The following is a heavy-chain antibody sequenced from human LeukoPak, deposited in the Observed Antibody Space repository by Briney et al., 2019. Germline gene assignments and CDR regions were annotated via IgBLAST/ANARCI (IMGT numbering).Heavy chain of an antibody. J-gene: IGHJ4*02. CDR2: ISSGSSYI. V-gene: IGHV3-21*01. CDR3: ARDGRHYDTTGYYPLFDY. D-gene: IGHD3-22*01. Sequence: GGSLRLSCAASGFTFTTYSMNWVRQAPGKGLEWVSSISSGSSYIYYADSAKGRFTISRDNAKNSLCLQMNSLRAEDTAVYYCARDGRHYDTTGYYPLFDYWGQGTLVTVSS. CDR1: GFTFTTYS.